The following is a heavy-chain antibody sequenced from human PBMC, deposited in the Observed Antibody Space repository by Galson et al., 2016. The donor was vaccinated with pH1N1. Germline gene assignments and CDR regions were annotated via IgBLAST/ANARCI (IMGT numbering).Heavy chain of an antibody. CDR2: IWFDGRHK. V-gene: IGHV3-33*06. J-gene: IGHJ6*02. CDR1: GFTFSNYG. CDR3: AKVWGPYSGNFPFNYYYTLDV. D-gene: IGHD1-26*01. Sequence: SLRLSCAASGFTFSNYGMHWVRQAPGKGLEWVAVIWFDGRHKYYADSVKGRFTISRDNSKNTLYLQMNSLRGEDTAMYYCAKVWGPYSGNFPFNYYYTLDVWGQGTKVTVSS.